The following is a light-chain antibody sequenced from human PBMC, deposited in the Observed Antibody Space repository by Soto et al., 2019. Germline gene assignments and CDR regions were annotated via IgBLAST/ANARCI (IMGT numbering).Light chain of an antibody. J-gene: IGKJ4*01. Sequence: DIQMTQSASSLSASVGDRVTITCQASAHIGKFLNWYEQKPGKAPKLLIYGASNLETGVPSRLSGDGSGTDFTLTISSLQPEDSATYFCQQSYSVPLTFGGGTKLKIK. V-gene: IGKV1-33*01. CDR3: QQSYSVPLT. CDR1: AHIGKF. CDR2: GAS.